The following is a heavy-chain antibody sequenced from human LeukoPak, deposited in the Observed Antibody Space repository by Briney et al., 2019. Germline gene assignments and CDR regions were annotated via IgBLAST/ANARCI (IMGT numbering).Heavy chain of an antibody. V-gene: IGHV3-11*01. CDR3: ARRGVLWFGELFYYGMDV. J-gene: IGHJ6*02. D-gene: IGHD3-10*01. CDR2: ISNSGSTI. Sequence: GGSLRLSCAASGFTFSDHYMSWIRQAPGKGLEWVSYISNSGSTIYYADSVKGRFTISRDNAKNSLYLQMNSLRAEDTAVYYCARRGVLWFGELFYYGMDVWGQGTTVTVSS. CDR1: GFTFSDHY.